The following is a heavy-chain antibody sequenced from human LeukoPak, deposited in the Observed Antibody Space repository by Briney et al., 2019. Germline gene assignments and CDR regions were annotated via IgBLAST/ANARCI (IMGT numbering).Heavy chain of an antibody. D-gene: IGHD1-26*01. CDR3: ARLGGPDYYFYYYMDV. Sequence: PGGSLRLSCAASGFTLGDYGMSWVRQVPGKGLEWICGINWNGDGTGYADSVKGRFTISRDNAKNSLYLPMDSLRAEDTALYYCARLGGPDYYFYYYMDVWGKGATVTVSS. V-gene: IGHV3-20*04. J-gene: IGHJ6*03. CDR2: INWNGDGT. CDR1: GFTLGDYG.